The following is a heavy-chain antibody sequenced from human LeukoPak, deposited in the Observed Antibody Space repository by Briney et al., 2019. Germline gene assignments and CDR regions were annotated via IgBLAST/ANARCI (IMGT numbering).Heavy chain of an antibody. J-gene: IGHJ4*02. Sequence: PGGSLRLSCAASGFTFSSYWMSWARQAPGKGLEWVANIRKEGGDKYYVDSVKGRFTIYRDHAKNPLYLQMNSQRTEDMLLYICARFTYSYNSSGYRTKPFDSWGQGTLVTVSS. V-gene: IGHV3-7*01. CDR3: ARFTYSYNSSGYRTKPFDS. D-gene: IGHD3-22*01. CDR1: GFTFSSYW. CDR2: IRKEGGDK.